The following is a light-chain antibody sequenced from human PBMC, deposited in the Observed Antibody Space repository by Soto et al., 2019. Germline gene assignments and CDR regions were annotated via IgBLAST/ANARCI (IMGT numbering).Light chain of an antibody. CDR2: DVN. Sequence: LTQPRSVSGSPGQSVTFSCTGTSGDIGAYNYVSWYQFHPGKAPKMIIYDVNKRPSGVPDRFSGSKSGNTASLTISWLQAEDEADYYCSSYTDSSNYVFGTGTKVTVL. CDR1: SGDIGAYNY. J-gene: IGLJ1*01. CDR3: SSYTDSSNYV. V-gene: IGLV2-11*01.